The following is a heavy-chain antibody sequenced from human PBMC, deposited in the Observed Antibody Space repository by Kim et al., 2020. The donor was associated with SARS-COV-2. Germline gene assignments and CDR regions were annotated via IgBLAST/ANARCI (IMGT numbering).Heavy chain of an antibody. CDR1: GGSFSSDY. Sequence: SETLSLTCAVYGGSFSSDYWSWIRQPPGKGLEWIGEVYHSGTTNYNPSLKSRVTISAETSKNQFSLRLTSVTAADTAVYYCARAAFIMVRGVTKTQRDGFDIWGQGTMVTVSS. CDR2: VYHSGTT. J-gene: IGHJ3*02. D-gene: IGHD3-10*01. CDR3: ARAAFIMVRGVTKTQRDGFDI. V-gene: IGHV4-34*01.